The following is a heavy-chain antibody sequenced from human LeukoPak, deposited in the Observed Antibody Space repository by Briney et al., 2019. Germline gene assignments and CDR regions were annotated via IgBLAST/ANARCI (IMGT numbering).Heavy chain of an antibody. V-gene: IGHV3-30*04. J-gene: IGHJ5*02. Sequence: PGGSLRLSCAASGLTFRRYAMHWVRQAQGKGLEWVAVISDDGSNKYYADSVKGRFTISRDNSKNTLYLQMNSLRAEDTAVYYGARDYGWYRVINWFDPWGQGTLVTVSS. CDR2: ISDDGSNK. CDR3: ARDYGWYRVINWFDP. CDR1: GLTFRRYA. D-gene: IGHD4-17*01.